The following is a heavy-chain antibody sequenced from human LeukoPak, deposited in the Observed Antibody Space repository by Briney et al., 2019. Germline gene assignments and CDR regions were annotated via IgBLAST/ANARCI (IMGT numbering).Heavy chain of an antibody. CDR3: ARAYSGSYIGGY. J-gene: IGHJ4*02. D-gene: IGHD1-26*01. Sequence: GGSLRLSCAASGFTFSSYAMSWVRQAPGKGLEWVSAISGSGGSTYYADSVKGRFTISRDNSKNTLYLQMNSLRAEDTAVYYCARAYSGSYIGGYWGQGTLVTVSS. CDR2: ISGSGGST. CDR1: GFTFSSYA. V-gene: IGHV3-23*01.